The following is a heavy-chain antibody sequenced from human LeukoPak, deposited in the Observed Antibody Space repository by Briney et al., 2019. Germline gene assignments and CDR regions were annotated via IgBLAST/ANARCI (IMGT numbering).Heavy chain of an antibody. CDR1: GFTFSSYA. Sequence: SGGFLRLSCAASGFTFSSYAMSWVRQAPGKGLEWVSAISGSGGSTYYADSVKGRFTISRDNSKNTLYLQMNSLRAEDTAVYYCAKGTEYYDSSGSNFDYWGQGTLVTVSS. CDR3: AKGTEYYDSSGSNFDY. D-gene: IGHD3-22*01. CDR2: ISGSGGST. V-gene: IGHV3-23*01. J-gene: IGHJ4*02.